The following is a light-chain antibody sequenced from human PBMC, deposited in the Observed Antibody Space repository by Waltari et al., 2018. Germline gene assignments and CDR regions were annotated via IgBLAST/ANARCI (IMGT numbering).Light chain of an antibody. V-gene: IGKV2-30*01. J-gene: IGKJ4*01. CDR3: MQGTHWPVT. CDR2: KVS. CDR1: QSLVYSDGKTY. Sequence: QSLVYSDGKTYLNWFHQRPGQSPRRLIYKVSNRDSGVPDRVSGSGSGTDFTLKISRVEAEDVGVYYCMQGTHWPVTFGGGTKVEIK.